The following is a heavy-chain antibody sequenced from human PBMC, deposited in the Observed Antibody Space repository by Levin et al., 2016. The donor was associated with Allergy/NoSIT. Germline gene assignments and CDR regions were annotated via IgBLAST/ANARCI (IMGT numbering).Heavy chain of an antibody. Sequence: SETLSLTCTVSGGSISSYYWSWIRQPPGKGLEWIGYIYYSGSTNYNPSLKSRVTISVDTSKNQFSLKLSSVTAADTAVYYCARGDYYDSSPPQKPTDYYYYYGMDVWGQGTTVTVSS. CDR3: ARGDYYDSSPPQKPTDYYYYYGMDV. D-gene: IGHD3-22*01. CDR1: GGSISSYY. J-gene: IGHJ6*02. V-gene: IGHV4-59*01. CDR2: IYYSGST.